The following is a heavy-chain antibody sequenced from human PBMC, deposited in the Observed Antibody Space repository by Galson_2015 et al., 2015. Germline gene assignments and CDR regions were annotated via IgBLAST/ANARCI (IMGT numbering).Heavy chain of an antibody. J-gene: IGHJ3*02. D-gene: IGHD3-22*01. CDR2: INPNSGGT. CDR3: ARSYYYDSSGYVFPEAHDAFDI. CDR1: GYTFTGYY. V-gene: IGHV1-2*04. Sequence: SVKVSCKASGYTFTGYYMHWVRQAPGQGLEWMGWINPNSGGTNYAQKFQGWVTMTRDTSISTAYMELSGLRSDDTAVYYCARSYYYDSSGYVFPEAHDAFDIWGQGTMVTVSS.